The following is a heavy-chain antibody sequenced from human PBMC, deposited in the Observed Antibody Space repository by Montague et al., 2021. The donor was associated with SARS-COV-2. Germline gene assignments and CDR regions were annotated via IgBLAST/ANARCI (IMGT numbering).Heavy chain of an antibody. CDR1: GGSFTCYY. J-gene: IGHJ3*01. V-gene: IGHV4-34*01. CDR2: INHSGSS. CDR3: ARAQVTIFGVLIMLPAAGAVDV. D-gene: IGHD3-3*01. Sequence: SETLSLTCAVYGGSFTCYYWTWIRQPPGKGLSLIGEINHSGSSNYNPSCESRVTMSVDTSKNQFSLRLNSVSAADTAVYYCARAQVTIFGVLIMLPAAGAVDVWGQGTTVTISS.